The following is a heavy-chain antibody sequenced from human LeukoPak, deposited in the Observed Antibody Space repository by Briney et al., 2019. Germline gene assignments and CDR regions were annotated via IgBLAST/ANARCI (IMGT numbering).Heavy chain of an antibody. J-gene: IGHJ4*01. V-gene: IGHV3-30*02. D-gene: IGHD6-19*01. CDR1: GFTFSSYG. Sequence: GGSLRLSCAASGFTFSSYGMHWVRQAPGKGLEWVAFIRYDGSNKYYADSVKGRFTISRDNSKNTLYLQMNSLRAEDTAVYYCVRQWLNTVFDYWGQGTLVTVSS. CDR2: IRYDGSNK. CDR3: VRQWLNTVFDY.